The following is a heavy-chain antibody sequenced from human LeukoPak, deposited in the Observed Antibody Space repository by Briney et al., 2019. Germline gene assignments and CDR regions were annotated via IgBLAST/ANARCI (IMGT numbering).Heavy chain of an antibody. Sequence: PGGSLRLSCAASGFNFISYGMHWVRQAPGKGLEWVALIWYDGSSEYYADSVKGRFTISRDNSQNTLYLQMSSLRVEDTAVYYCTRESSPVATVNAFDIWGQGTMVAVSS. J-gene: IGHJ3*02. CDR3: TRESSPVATVNAFDI. V-gene: IGHV3-33*08. D-gene: IGHD5-12*01. CDR1: GFNFISYG. CDR2: IWYDGSSE.